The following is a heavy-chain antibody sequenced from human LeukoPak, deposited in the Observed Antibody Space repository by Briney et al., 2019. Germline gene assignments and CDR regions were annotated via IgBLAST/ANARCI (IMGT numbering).Heavy chain of an antibody. J-gene: IGHJ4*02. V-gene: IGHV2-5*01. CDR2: IYWNDDK. Sequence: SAPTLVNPTQTLTLTCTFSGFSLSTSGVGVGWIPQPPGKARDWLALIYWNDDKRYSPSLKSRFTITKDTSKNQVVLTMTNMDPVDTATYYCAHRELGATFDYWGQGTLVTVSS. D-gene: IGHD1-26*01. CDR3: AHRELGATFDY. CDR1: GFSLSTSGVG.